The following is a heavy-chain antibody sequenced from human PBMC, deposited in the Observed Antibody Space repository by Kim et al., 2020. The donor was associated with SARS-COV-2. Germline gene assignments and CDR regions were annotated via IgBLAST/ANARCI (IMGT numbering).Heavy chain of an antibody. CDR2: IYYSGST. CDR3: ARLNYYGSGSYGPVDWFDP. D-gene: IGHD3-10*01. J-gene: IGHJ5*02. V-gene: IGHV4-59*08. CDR1: GGSISSYY. Sequence: SETLSLTCTVSGGSISSYYWSWIRQPPGKGLEWIGYIYYSGSTNYNPSLKSRVTISVDTSKNQFSLKLSSVTAADTAVYYCARLNYYGSGSYGPVDWFDPWGQGTLVTVSS.